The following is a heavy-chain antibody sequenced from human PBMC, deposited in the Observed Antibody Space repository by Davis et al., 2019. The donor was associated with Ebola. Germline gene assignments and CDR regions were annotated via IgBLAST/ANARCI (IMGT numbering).Heavy chain of an antibody. D-gene: IGHD2-21*01. CDR3: ARGRTFGVVVIALHFDY. J-gene: IGHJ4*02. CDR2: INHSGST. V-gene: IGHV4-34*01. Sequence: SETLSLTCAVYGGSFSGYYWSWIRQPPGKGLEWIGEINHSGSTNYNPSLKSRGTISGDTSKNQFSLKLSSVTAADTAVYYCARGRTFGVVVIALHFDYWGQGTLVTVSS. CDR1: GGSFSGYY.